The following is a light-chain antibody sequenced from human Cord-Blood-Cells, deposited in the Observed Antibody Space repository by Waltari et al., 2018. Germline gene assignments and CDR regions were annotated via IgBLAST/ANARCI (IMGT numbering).Light chain of an antibody. CDR2: EVS. CDR1: SSDVGGYNY. V-gene: IGLV2-14*01. CDR3: SSYTSSSTLDYV. Sequence: QSALTQPASVSGSPGQSITISCTGTSSDVGGYNYVSWYQQHPGKAPKLMIYEVSNRASRVSNRFSGSKSGNTASLTISGLQAEDEADYYCSSYTSSSTLDYVFGTGTKVTVL. J-gene: IGLJ1*01.